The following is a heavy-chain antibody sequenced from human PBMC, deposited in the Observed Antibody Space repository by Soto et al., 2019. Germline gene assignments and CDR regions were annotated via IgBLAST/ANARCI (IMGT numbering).Heavy chain of an antibody. CDR2: ISAYNRNT. CDR3: ARDRSEDSYYHSSAYYRFDP. D-gene: IGHD3-22*01. J-gene: IGHJ5*02. Sequence: ATVKVSGKASGYTFTSYDISQLRQAPGQALEWMGWISAYNRNTNYAQKSQGRVTMTTDTSTSTAYIELRSLRSDDTAVYYCARDRSEDSYYHSSAYYRFDPWGQATLVPVSS. V-gene: IGHV1-18*01. CDR1: GYTFTSYD.